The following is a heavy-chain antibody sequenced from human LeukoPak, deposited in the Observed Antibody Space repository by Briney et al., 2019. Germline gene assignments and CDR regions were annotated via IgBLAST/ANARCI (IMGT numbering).Heavy chain of an antibody. CDR1: GLTFKSFA. CDR3: AKEPREYCSSTSCPNWFDL. CDR2: ISVSGGTT. Sequence: QSGGSLRLSFAASGLTFKSFAMSWFRKAPGKGLKWVSAISVSGGTTYYADSVKGRFTISRDNSENTLFLQMNSLRAEDMAVYYCAKEPREYCSSTSCPNWFDLWGQGTLVTVSS. J-gene: IGHJ5*02. V-gene: IGHV3-23*01. D-gene: IGHD2-2*01.